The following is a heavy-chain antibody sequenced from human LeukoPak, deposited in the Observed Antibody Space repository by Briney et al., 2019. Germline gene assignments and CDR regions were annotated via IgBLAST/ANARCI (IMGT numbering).Heavy chain of an antibody. CDR2: IYSGGST. CDR3: AKTGTPWYYFDY. CDR1: GFTVSSDY. V-gene: IGHV3-53*01. Sequence: GGSLRLSCAASGFTVSSDYMSWVRQAPGKGLEWVSVIYSGGSTYYTDSVKGRFTISRDNSKNTLYLQMNSLRAEDTAVYYCAKTGTPWYYFDYWGQGTLVTVSS. D-gene: IGHD1-1*01. J-gene: IGHJ4*02.